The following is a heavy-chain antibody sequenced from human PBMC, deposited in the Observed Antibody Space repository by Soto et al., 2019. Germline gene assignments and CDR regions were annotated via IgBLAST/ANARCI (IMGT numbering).Heavy chain of an antibody. CDR3: AREVGLGWFDP. Sequence: QVRLVESGGGVVQPGRSLRLSCAASGFTFSSYGMHWVRQAPGKGLEWVAVIWYDGSNKYYADSVKGRFTISRDNSKNTLYLQMNSLRAEDTAVYYCAREVGLGWFDPWGQGTLVTVSS. CDR2: IWYDGSNK. D-gene: IGHD3-10*01. J-gene: IGHJ5*02. V-gene: IGHV3-33*01. CDR1: GFTFSSYG.